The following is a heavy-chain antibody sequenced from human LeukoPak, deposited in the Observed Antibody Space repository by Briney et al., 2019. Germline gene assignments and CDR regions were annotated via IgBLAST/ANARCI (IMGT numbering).Heavy chain of an antibody. CDR3: AREYGFGEFSFDY. Sequence: GGSLRLSCAASGFTFSSYSMSWVRQAPGKGLEWVSSISSSSSYIYYADSVKGRFTISRDNAKNSLYLQMNSLRAEDTAVYYCAREYGFGEFSFDYWGQGTLVTVSS. CDR2: ISSSSSYI. J-gene: IGHJ4*02. V-gene: IGHV3-21*01. D-gene: IGHD3-10*01. CDR1: GFTFSSYS.